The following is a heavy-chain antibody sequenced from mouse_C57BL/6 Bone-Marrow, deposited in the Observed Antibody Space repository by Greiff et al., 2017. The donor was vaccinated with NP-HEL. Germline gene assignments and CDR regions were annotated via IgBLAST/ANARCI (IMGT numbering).Heavy chain of an antibody. CDR2: IDPETGGT. V-gene: IGHV1-15*01. Sequence: VKLVESGAELVRPGASVTLSCKASGYTFTDYEMHWVKQTPVHGLEWIGAIDPETGGTAYNQKFKGKAILTADKSSSTAYMELRSLTSEDSAVYYCTRWEAQAYAMDYWGQGTSVTVSS. CDR3: TRWEAQAYAMDY. D-gene: IGHD3-2*02. CDR1: GYTFTDYE. J-gene: IGHJ4*01.